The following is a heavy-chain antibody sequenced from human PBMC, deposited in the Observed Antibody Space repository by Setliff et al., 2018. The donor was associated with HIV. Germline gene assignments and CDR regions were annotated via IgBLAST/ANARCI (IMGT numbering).Heavy chain of an antibody. CDR1: GGTFSSYG. CDR2: MNPNSGNT. Sequence: ASVKVSCKTSGGTFSSYGISCVRQATGQGLEWMGWMNPNSGNTGYAQKFQGRVTITADKSTSTAYMELSSLRSEDTAVYSCARFGELLSGPFDYWGQGPLVTVSS. J-gene: IGHJ4*02. CDR3: ARFGELLSGPFDY. D-gene: IGHD3-10*01. V-gene: IGHV1-8*03.